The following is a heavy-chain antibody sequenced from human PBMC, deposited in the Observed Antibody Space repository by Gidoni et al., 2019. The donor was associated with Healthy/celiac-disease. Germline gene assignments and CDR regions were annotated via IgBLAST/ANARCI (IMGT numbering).Heavy chain of an antibody. CDR1: GGSISSRSYY. CDR2: IYYRGST. J-gene: IGHJ6*02. D-gene: IGHD6-13*01. V-gene: IGHV4-39*01. CDR3: ARQEAAAGTYYYYGMDV. Sequence: QLQLQESGPGLVKPSETLSLTCTVSGGSISSRSYYWGWIRQPPGKGLEWIGSIYYRGSTYYNPSLKSRVTISVDTSKNQFSLKLSSVTAADTAVYYCARQEAAAGTYYYYGMDVWGQGTTVTVSS.